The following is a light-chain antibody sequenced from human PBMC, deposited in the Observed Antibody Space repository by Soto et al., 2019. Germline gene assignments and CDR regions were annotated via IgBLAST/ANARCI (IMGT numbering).Light chain of an antibody. J-gene: IGKJ2*01. CDR3: QQYSSSPYT. Sequence: EIVLTQSPGTLSLSPGERATLSCRASQSVSSSYLAWYQQKHGQAPRLLIFGASSRATGIPDRFSGSESGTDFTLTISRLEPEDLAMYYYQQYSSSPYTFGQGTKLEIK. CDR1: QSVSSSY. CDR2: GAS. V-gene: IGKV3-20*01.